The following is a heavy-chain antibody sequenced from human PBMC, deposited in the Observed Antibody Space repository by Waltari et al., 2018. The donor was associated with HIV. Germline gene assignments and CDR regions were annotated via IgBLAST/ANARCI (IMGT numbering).Heavy chain of an antibody. Sequence: EMQLLESGGGLVQPGGSLRLSCAASGSTFSSYAMNWVRQAPGKGLEWVSGFSYSTGRTYYGDSVKGRFTISRDNSKNTLYLQMSSLRVEDTAIYYCAKDEAGAGSPEVWFDPWGQGTLVTVSS. D-gene: IGHD6-13*01. CDR2: FSYSTGRT. J-gene: IGHJ5*02. CDR1: GSTFSSYA. CDR3: AKDEAGAGSPEVWFDP. V-gene: IGHV3-23*01.